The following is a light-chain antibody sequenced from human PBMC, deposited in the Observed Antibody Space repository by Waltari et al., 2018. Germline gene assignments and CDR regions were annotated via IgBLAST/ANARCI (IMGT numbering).Light chain of an antibody. Sequence: QSVLTQPPSASGTPGQRVSIFCSGSSSNIGSNTVNLYQQLPGTAPKLLISNANQRPSGVPDRFSGSKSGTSASLAISGLQSEDEADYYCAAWDGSLSAMVFGGGTELTVL. V-gene: IGLV1-44*01. CDR2: NAN. CDR1: SSNIGSNT. J-gene: IGLJ2*01. CDR3: AAWDGSLSAMV.